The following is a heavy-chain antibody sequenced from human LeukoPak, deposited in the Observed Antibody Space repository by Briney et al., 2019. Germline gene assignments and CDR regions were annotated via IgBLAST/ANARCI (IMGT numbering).Heavy chain of an antibody. CDR3: ASISLWGNWFDP. Sequence: PSETLSLTCTVSGGSISSYYWSWIRQPAGKGLEWIGRIYTSGSTSYNPSLKSRVTMSVDTSKNQFSLKLSSVTAADTAVYYCASISLWGNWFDPWGQGTLVTVSS. CDR1: GGSISSYY. CDR2: IYTSGST. V-gene: IGHV4-4*07. J-gene: IGHJ5*02. D-gene: IGHD7-27*01.